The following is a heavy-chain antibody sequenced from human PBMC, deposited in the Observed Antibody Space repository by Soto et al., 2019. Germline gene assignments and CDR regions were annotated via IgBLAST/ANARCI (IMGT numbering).Heavy chain of an antibody. CDR2: IYYSGST. J-gene: IGHJ4*02. Sequence: SETLSLTSTVSGGSIRSGGYYWSWIRQHPGKGLEWIGYIYYSGSTYYNPSLKGRVTISVDTSKNQFSLKLSSVTAADTAVYYCARFYCSGDSCLFDYWGQGTLVTVSS. CDR1: GGSIRSGGYY. V-gene: IGHV4-31*03. CDR3: ARFYCSGDSCLFDY. D-gene: IGHD2-15*01.